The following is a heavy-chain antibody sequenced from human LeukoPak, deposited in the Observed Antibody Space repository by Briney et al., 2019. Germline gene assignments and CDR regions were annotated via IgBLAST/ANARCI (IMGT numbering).Heavy chain of an antibody. D-gene: IGHD6-13*01. CDR3: ARGAVAGYLNAPLDY. CDR1: GGSISTYY. J-gene: IGHJ4*02. Sequence: PSETLSLTCTVSGGSISTYYWTWIRQPPGKGLEWIGYIYYSGSTNYNPSLKSRVTTSVDTSKNRFSLKLTSVTAADTAVYYCARGAVAGYLNAPLDYWGQGTLVTVSS. V-gene: IGHV4-59*01. CDR2: IYYSGST.